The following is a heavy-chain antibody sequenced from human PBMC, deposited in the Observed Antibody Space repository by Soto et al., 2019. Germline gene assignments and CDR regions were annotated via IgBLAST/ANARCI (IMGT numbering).Heavy chain of an antibody. V-gene: IGHV3-7*01. Sequence: GGSLRLSCEASGFTLSSYWMSWIRQAPGKGLEWVSNTRQYGGQRYFVDSVQGRSTISRDNAKNSVYLQMNSLRAEDTAVYYCVRAGSTDWHFDSWGQGTLVTVSS. CDR2: TRQYGGQR. CDR3: VRAGSTDWHFDS. D-gene: IGHD3-9*01. J-gene: IGHJ4*02. CDR1: GFTLSSYW.